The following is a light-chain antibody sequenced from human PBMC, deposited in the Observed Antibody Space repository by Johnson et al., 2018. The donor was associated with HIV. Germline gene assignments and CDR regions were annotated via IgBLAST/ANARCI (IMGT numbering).Light chain of an antibody. CDR3: GTWDSNLSGGPYV. V-gene: IGLV1-51*02. CDR2: ENS. CDR1: SSNIGNNY. J-gene: IGLJ1*01. Sequence: QSVLTQPPSVSAAPGQKVTISCSGSSSNIGNNYVAWYQHLPGTAPKLLIYENSMRPSGIPDRFSGSKSGPSATLGITGLQAGGDADYYCGTWDSNLSGGPYVFGTGTKVTVL.